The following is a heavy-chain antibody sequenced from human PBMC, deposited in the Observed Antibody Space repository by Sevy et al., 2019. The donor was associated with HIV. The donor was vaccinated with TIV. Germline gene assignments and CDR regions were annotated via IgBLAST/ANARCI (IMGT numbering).Heavy chain of an antibody. V-gene: IGHV3-48*03. CDR1: GFTFSSYE. J-gene: IGHJ5*02. Sequence: GGSLRLSCEASGFTFSSYEMNWVRQAPGKGLEWVSYISSSGTTIKYGDSVKGGFTISRDNGRNSLDMQMNSLRAEDMAVYYCARVDANYDKGFDPWGQGTLVTVSS. D-gene: IGHD3-22*01. CDR3: ARVDANYDKGFDP. CDR2: ISSSGTTI.